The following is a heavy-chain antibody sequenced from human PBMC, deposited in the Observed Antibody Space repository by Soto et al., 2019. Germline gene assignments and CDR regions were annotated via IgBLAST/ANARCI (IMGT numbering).Heavy chain of an antibody. CDR3: ARQSESTGYFYGWFDP. D-gene: IGHD3-9*01. J-gene: IGHJ5*02. V-gene: IGHV4-31*03. CDR2: IYHSGSI. Sequence: QVQLQESGPGLVRPSQTLSLTCTVSGGSINSRGYYWTWIRQHPGKGLEWIGNIYHSGSIHFNPSLKSRLTMLVDTSENQFSLKLTSVTAADTAVYYCARQSESTGYFYGWFDPWGQGTLVTVSS. CDR1: GGSINSRGYY.